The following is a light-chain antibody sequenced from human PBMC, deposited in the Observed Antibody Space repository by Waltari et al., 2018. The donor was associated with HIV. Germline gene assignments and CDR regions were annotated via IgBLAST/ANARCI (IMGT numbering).Light chain of an antibody. CDR3: QQRSSWPRGT. V-gene: IGKV3-11*01. CDR1: QSVRSNY. CDR2: DAF. Sequence: EIVLTHPPATLSLSPGERAPLSCRASQSVRSNYLAWYQHKPGQAPRLLIYDAFNRATGIPARFSGSGSGTDFTLTISSLEPEDSALYYCQQRSSWPRGTFGQGTKLEIK. J-gene: IGKJ2*02.